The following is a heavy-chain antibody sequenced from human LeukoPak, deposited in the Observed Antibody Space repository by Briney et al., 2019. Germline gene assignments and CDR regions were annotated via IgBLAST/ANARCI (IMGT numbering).Heavy chain of an antibody. V-gene: IGHV4-39*01. Sequence: SETLSLTCTVSGGSISSGGYYWSWIRQHPGKGLEWIGYIYYSGSTYYNPSLKSRVTISVDTSKNQFSLKLSSVTAADTAVYYCARHFYDSSGYVVYYYYGMDVWGQGTTVTVSS. CDR2: IYYSGST. J-gene: IGHJ6*02. CDR1: GGSISSGGYY. CDR3: ARHFYDSSGYVVYYYYGMDV. D-gene: IGHD3-22*01.